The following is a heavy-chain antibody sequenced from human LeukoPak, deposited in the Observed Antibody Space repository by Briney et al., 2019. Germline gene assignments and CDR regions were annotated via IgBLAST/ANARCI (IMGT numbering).Heavy chain of an antibody. CDR3: ARDRGWIQHDI. CDR1: GLTVSSNY. D-gene: IGHD5-18*01. Sequence: PGGSLRLSSAASGLTVSSNYMSWVRQAPGKGLEWVAFIKGDGSAKKYVDSVKGRFTISRDNAKNSLFLQMNSLRAEDTAVYYCARDRGWIQHDIWGQGTMVTVSS. J-gene: IGHJ3*02. CDR2: IKGDGSAK. V-gene: IGHV3-7*01.